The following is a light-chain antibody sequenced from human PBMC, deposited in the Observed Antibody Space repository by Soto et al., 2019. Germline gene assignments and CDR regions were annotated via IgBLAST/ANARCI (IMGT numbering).Light chain of an antibody. V-gene: IGKV3-20*01. J-gene: IGKJ1*01. Sequence: ENVLTQSPGTLSLSPGERATLSCRASQSLTSIFLAWYQQKPGQAPRLLIYGASSRATGIPDRFTGSASGTDFTLTISRLEPEDFAVYYCQQYGSSGTFGQGTKV. CDR3: QQYGSSGT. CDR1: QSLTSIF. CDR2: GAS.